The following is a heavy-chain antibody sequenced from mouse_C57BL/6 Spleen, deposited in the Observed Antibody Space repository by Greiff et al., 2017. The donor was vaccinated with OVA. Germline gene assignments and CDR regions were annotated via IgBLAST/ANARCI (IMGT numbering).Heavy chain of an antibody. CDR2: IDPNSGGP. D-gene: IGHD1-1*01. CDR1: GYTFTSYW. Sequence: QVQLQQPGAELVKPGASVKLSCKASGYTFTSYWMHWVKQRPGRGLGWIGRIDPNSGGPKYNEKFKSKATLTVDKPSRTAYMQLSSLTSEDSAVYYCARSRYGSSAWFAYWGQGTLVTVSA. CDR3: ARSRYGSSAWFAY. V-gene: IGHV1-72*01. J-gene: IGHJ3*01.